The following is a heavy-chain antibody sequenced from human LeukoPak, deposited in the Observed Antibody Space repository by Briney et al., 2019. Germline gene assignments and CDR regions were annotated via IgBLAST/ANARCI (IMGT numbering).Heavy chain of an antibody. CDR1: GFTFSSYA. CDR3: AKDHYKLSVAANDAFDI. J-gene: IGHJ3*02. CDR2: ISGSGGST. D-gene: IGHD3-10*01. Sequence: GGSLRLSCAASGFTFSSYAMSRVRQAPGKGLEWVSAISGSGGSTYYADSVKGRFTISRDNSKNTLYLQMNSLRAEDTAVYYCAKDHYKLSVAANDAFDIWGQGTMVTVSS. V-gene: IGHV3-23*01.